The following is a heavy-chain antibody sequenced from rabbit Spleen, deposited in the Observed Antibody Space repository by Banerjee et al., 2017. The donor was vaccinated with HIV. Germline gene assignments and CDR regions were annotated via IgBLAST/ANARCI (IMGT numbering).Heavy chain of an antibody. D-gene: IGHD3-1*01. V-gene: IGHV1S40*01. J-gene: IGHJ3*01. CDR1: GFSISTSYY. CDR3: ARAFGDHAGSHFGV. CDR2: IYGDRSGSA. Sequence: EAAGGGLVKPGSSLTITSTASGFSISTSYYMCWVRQTPGKGLACIACIYGDRSGSAYYANWANGRFTISRTLSTAVILKMTTTTDIYTLSFLYARAFGDHAGSHFGVWGQGTLVTVS.